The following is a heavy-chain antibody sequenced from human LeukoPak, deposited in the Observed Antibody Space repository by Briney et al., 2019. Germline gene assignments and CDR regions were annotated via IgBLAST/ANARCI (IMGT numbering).Heavy chain of an antibody. V-gene: IGHV3-7*01. CDR2: IKQDGSEK. D-gene: IGHD5-24*01. Sequence: GGSLRLSCAASGFTFSRNWMSWVRQAPGKGLEWVANIKQDGSEKYYVDSVKGRFTISRDNAKNSLYLQMNSLRAEDTAVYYCARGDMAHAFDIWGQGTMVTVSS. J-gene: IGHJ3*02. CDR1: GFTFSRNW. CDR3: ARGDMAHAFDI.